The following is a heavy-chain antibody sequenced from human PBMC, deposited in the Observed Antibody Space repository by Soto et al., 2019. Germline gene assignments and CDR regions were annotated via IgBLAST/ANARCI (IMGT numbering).Heavy chain of an antibody. CDR2: ISYDGSNK. D-gene: IGHD6-13*01. CDR3: AKEAVDSSSWIYYYDGMDV. Sequence: QVQLVESGGGVVQPGRSLRLSCAASGFTFSSYGMHWVRQAPGKGLEWVAVISYDGSNKYYAVSVKGRFTISRDNSKNTLYLQMKSLRAEDTAVYYCAKEAVDSSSWIYYYDGMDVWGQGTTVAVSS. V-gene: IGHV3-30*18. CDR1: GFTFSSYG. J-gene: IGHJ6*02.